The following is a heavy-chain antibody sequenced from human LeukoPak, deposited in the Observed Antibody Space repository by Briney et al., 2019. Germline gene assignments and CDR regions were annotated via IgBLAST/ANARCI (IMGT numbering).Heavy chain of an antibody. CDR2: IYWNSDII. V-gene: IGHV3-9*01. CDR1: VYPFDDYA. CDR3: AGDYYYCGMDV. Sequence: GRSLRLSCAPSVYPFDDYAMHWVRDSPEEGLEWVSGIYWNSDIIGYADSVQGRFTISRDNAKNSLYLQMNSLRCEDKALYYCAGDYYYCGMDVWGQGTTVTVSS. J-gene: IGHJ6*02.